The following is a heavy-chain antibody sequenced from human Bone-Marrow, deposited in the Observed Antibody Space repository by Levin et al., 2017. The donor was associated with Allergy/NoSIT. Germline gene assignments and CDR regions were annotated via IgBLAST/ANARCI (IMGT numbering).Heavy chain of an antibody. CDR1: GGSMSGFY. J-gene: IGHJ3*01. D-gene: IGHD3-22*01. CDR3: ARDTVYYESGGCNDVFDV. V-gene: IGHV4-59*01. CDR2: RHPTRDT. Sequence: SQTLSLTCTVSGGSMSGFYWSWVRQPPGKGLEWIGHRHPTRDTNYNSSLQSRVSISVDTSKNQFSLSVSSVTAADPAAHYCARDTVYYESGGCNDVFDVWGQGTMVTVSS.